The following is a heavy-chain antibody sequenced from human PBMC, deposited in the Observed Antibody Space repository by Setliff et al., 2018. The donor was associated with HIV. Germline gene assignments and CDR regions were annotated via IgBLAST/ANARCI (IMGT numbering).Heavy chain of an antibody. J-gene: IGHJ5*02. CDR2: INANSGSP. CDR3: ARGLYGDYGGDLNWLDP. D-gene: IGHD4-17*01. V-gene: IGHV7-4-1*02. CDR1: GYNFENYA. Sequence: ASVKVSCKTSGYNFENYAINWVRQAPGQGLEWMGWINANSGSPTYAQAFTGRFLFSVDTAVATAYLQINNLKTEDTAVYFCARGLYGDYGGDLNWLDPWGQGTLVTVSS.